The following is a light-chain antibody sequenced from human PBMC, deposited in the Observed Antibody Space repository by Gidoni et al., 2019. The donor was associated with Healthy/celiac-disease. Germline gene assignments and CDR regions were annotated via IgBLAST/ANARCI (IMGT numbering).Light chain of an antibody. CDR2: DAS. V-gene: IGKV3-11*01. CDR1: QSVSSY. J-gene: IGKJ1*01. CDR3: QQRSNWPT. Sequence: EIVFTQSPATLSLSPGERATLSCRASQSVSSYLDWYQQKPGQAPRLLIYDASNRATGIPARFSGSGCGKDFTITIRSLEHEDFAVYYWQQRSNWPTFGQGTKVEIK.